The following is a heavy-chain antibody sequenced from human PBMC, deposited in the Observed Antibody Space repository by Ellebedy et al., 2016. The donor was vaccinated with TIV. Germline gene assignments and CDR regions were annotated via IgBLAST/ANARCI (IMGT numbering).Heavy chain of an antibody. J-gene: IGHJ4*02. V-gene: IGHV4-31*03. Sequence: MPSETLSLTCTVSGGSVKTGISHWRWLRQNPGKGLEWIGYISYNRHTFYNPSLKNRLTISLDTSQNQFFLNLRSVTAADTAVYYCANSTMVTPRSEHYFDYWGQGSLVNVSS. D-gene: IGHD5-18*01. CDR1: GGSVKTGISH. CDR3: ANSTMVTPRSEHYFDY. CDR2: ISYNRHT.